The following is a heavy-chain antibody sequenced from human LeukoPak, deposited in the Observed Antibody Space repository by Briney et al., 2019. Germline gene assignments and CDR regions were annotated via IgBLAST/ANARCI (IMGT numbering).Heavy chain of an antibody. CDR1: GGSISSGGYY. CDR3: ARDRSSEYFDL. Sequence: PSETLSLTCTVSGGSISSGGYYWSWIRQHPGKGLEWIGYIYYSGSTYYNPSLKSRVTISVDTSKNQFSLKLSSVTAADTAVYYCARDRSSEYFDLWGRGTLVTVSS. D-gene: IGHD6-25*01. J-gene: IGHJ2*01. CDR2: IYYSGST. V-gene: IGHV4-31*03.